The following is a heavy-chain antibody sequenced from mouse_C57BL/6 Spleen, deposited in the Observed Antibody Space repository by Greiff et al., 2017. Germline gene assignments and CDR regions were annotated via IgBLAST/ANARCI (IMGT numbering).Heavy chain of an antibody. CDR3: ARDGYDEGFAY. Sequence: VQLQQSGAELMKPGASVKLSCKATGYTFTGYWIEWVKQRPGHGLEWIGEILPGSGSTNYNEKFKGKATLTADTSSNTAYMQLSSLTTEDSAIYYCARDGYDEGFAYWGQGTLVTVSA. D-gene: IGHD2-2*01. J-gene: IGHJ3*01. CDR2: ILPGSGST. V-gene: IGHV1-9*01. CDR1: GYTFTGYW.